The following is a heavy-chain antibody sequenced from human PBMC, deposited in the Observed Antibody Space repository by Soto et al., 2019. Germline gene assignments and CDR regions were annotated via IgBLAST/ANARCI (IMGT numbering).Heavy chain of an antibody. J-gene: IGHJ3*02. D-gene: IGHD1-26*01. CDR1: GFTFSSYS. CDR2: ISSSSSTI. Sequence: EVQLVESGGGLVQPGGSLRLSCAASGFTFSSYSMNWVRQAPGKGLEWVSYISSSSSTIYYADSVKGRFTISRDNAKNSLYLQMSSLRDEDTAVYDCAKSYEIVGAFDIWGQGTMVTVSS. V-gene: IGHV3-48*02. CDR3: AKSYEIVGAFDI.